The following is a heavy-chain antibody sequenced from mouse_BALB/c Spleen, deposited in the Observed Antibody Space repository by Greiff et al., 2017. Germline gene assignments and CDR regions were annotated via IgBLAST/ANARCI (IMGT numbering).Heavy chain of an antibody. CDR1: GFNIKDTY. CDR3: ARGGSYAQAMDY. CDR2: IDPANGNT. Sequence: VQLQQSGAELVKPGASVKLSCTASGFNIKDTYMHWVKQRPEQGLEWIGRIDPANGNTKYDPKFQGKATITADTSSNTAYLQLSSLTSEDTAVYYCARGGSYAQAMDYWGEGASVTVSS. D-gene: IGHD2-12*01. V-gene: IGHV14-3*02. J-gene: IGHJ4*01.